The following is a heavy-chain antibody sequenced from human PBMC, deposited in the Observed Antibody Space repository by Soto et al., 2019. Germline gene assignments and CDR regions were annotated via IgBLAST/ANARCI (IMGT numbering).Heavy chain of an antibody. CDR3: GREADICDGREIDH. Sequence: SETLSLTCAVSGVTISTYYWSWIRQPPGEGLEWIGCIYHSGTTNFNPSLKSRVTMSVDTSKNQFSLQLTSVTAPDTATYYCGREADICDGREIDHWGQGTLVTVSS. CDR2: IYHSGTT. V-gene: IGHV4-59*01. D-gene: IGHD6-13*01. J-gene: IGHJ4*02. CDR1: GVTISTYY.